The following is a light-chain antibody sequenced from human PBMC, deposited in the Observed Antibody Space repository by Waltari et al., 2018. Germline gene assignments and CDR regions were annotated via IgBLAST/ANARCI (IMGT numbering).Light chain of an antibody. J-gene: IGLJ2*01. CDR3: SSYGGSNNLV. CDR1: SSDVGGYNY. Sequence: QSALTQPPSASGSPGQSVTISCPGTSSDVGGYNYVSWYQQHPGKAPKFMIYEVSKRPSGVPDRFSGSKSGNTAFLTVSRLQAEDEADYYCSSYGGSNNLVFGGGTKLTVL. V-gene: IGLV2-8*01. CDR2: EVS.